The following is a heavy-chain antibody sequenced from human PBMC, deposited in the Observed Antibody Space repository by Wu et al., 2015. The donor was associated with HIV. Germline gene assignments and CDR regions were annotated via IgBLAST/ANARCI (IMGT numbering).Heavy chain of an antibody. CDR2: IIPMFGTA. CDR1: GGTFTSYA. J-gene: IGHJ3*02. CDR3: ASPSEDSSSWRDAFDI. V-gene: IGHV1-69*13. D-gene: IGHD6-13*01. Sequence: QVQLVQSGAEVKKPGSSVKVSCKASGGTFTSYAISWVRQAPGQGLEWMGRIIPMFGTANYAQKFQGRVTITADESTSTAYMELSSLRSEDTAVYYCASPSEDSSSWRDAFDIWGQGTNGHRLF.